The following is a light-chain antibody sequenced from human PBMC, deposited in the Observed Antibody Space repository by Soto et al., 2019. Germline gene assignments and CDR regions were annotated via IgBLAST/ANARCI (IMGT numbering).Light chain of an antibody. CDR3: CSYAGISTFYV. CDR2: GVN. Sequence: QSVLTQPASVSGSPGQSITISCTGTSSDVGSYNLVSWYQQHPGKAPKLMIYGVNKRPSGVSNRFSGSKSGNTAPLTISGLQAEDEADYYCCSYAGISTFYVFGTGTKATVL. J-gene: IGLJ1*01. V-gene: IGLV2-23*02. CDR1: SSDVGSYNL.